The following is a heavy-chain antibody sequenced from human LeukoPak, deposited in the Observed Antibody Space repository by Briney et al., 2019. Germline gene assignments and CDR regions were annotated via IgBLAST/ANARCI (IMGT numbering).Heavy chain of an antibody. CDR2: ISNIDTYT. J-gene: IGHJ4*02. Sequence: PGGSLRLSCAASGFTFSDYYMSWIRQAPGKGLEWVSYISNIDTYTNYADSVRGRFTISRDNAKNSLYLQMNSLRAEDTAVYYCARADYGDYGAYWGQGTLVTVSS. D-gene: IGHD4-17*01. CDR3: ARADYGDYGAY. CDR1: GFTFSDYY. V-gene: IGHV3-11*06.